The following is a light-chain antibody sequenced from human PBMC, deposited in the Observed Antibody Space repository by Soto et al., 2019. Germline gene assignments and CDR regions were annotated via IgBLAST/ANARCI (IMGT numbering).Light chain of an antibody. CDR1: SSDVGAYNF. V-gene: IGLV2-11*01. Sequence: QSALTQPRSVSGSPGQSVTISCTGTSSDVGAYNFVSWYQHHPGKAPKLIIHDVSMRPSGVPDRFSGSKSGNTASLTISGLQAEDEANYFCYSYTGTYTLVFGTGTKVTVL. J-gene: IGLJ1*01. CDR3: YSYTGTYTLV. CDR2: DVS.